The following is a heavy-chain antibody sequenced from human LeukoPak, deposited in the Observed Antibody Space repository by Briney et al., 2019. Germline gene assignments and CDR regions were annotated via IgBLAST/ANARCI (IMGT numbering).Heavy chain of an antibody. V-gene: IGHV1-69*05. D-gene: IGHD1-14*01. CDR2: IIPIFGTS. J-gene: IGHJ6*03. Sequence: SVKVSCKASGGTFSSDVISWVRQAPGQGLEWMGGIIPIFGTSNYAQKLQGRVTITTDESTSTAYMELRSLRSEDTAVYYCARLNNNNYYYYMDVWGKGTTVTVSS. CDR1: GGTFSSDV. CDR3: ARLNNNNYYYYMDV.